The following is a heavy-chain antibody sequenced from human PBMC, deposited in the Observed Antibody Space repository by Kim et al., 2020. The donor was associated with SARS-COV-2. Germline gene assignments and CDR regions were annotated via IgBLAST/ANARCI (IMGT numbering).Heavy chain of an antibody. V-gene: IGHV7-4-1*02. D-gene: IGHD3-16*02. CDR2: INTDTGNP. CDR1: GYTFTNYA. Sequence: ASVKVSCKASGYTFTNYAISWVRQAPGQGLEWMGWINTDTGNPTYAQAFTGRFVFSVDTSVSTTYLQISSLKAEDTALYYCARVIWGSYRYTDPWGQGTL. CDR3: ARVIWGSYRYTDP. J-gene: IGHJ5*02.